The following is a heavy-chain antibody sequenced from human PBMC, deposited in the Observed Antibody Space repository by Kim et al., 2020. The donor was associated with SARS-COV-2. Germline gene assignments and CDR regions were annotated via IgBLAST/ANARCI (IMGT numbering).Heavy chain of an antibody. CDR2: INPSGGST. J-gene: IGHJ6*02. CDR3: AREGEWELLFRWGRYYYGMDV. CDR1: GYTFTSYY. V-gene: IGHV1-46*01. D-gene: IGHD1-26*01. Sequence: ASVKVSCKASGYTFTSYYMHWVRQAPGQGLEWMGIINPSGGSTSYAQKFQGRVTMTRDTSTSTVYMELSSLRSEDTAVYYCAREGEWELLFRWGRYYYGMDVWGQGTTVTVSS.